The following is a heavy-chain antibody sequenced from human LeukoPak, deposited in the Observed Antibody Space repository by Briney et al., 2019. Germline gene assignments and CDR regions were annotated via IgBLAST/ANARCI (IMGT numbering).Heavy chain of an antibody. D-gene: IGHD4-17*01. CDR3: ARHKDRDYANWFDP. CDR2: IYPGDSDT. V-gene: IGHV5-51*01. J-gene: IGHJ5*02. Sequence: GESLKISCKGSGYSFTSYWIAWVRQMPGKGLEWMGIIYPGDSDTRYSPSFQGQVTISADKSINTAYLHWSSLRASDTAMYYCARHKDRDYANWFDPWGQGTLVTVSS. CDR1: GYSFTSYW.